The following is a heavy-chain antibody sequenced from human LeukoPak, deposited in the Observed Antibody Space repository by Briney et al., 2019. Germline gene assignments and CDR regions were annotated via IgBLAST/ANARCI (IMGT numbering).Heavy chain of an antibody. Sequence: GGSLRLSCAASGFSFSRDAMTWVRQTPGKGLEWVSLITGSGGNTYYADSVKGRFTISRDNSRNTLYLRMNNLRGEDTAVYYCARDHYYDKGPEDWYFDLWGRGTLVTVSS. CDR2: ITGSGGNT. D-gene: IGHD3-22*01. V-gene: IGHV3-23*01. CDR3: ARDHYYDKGPEDWYFDL. J-gene: IGHJ2*01. CDR1: GFSFSRDA.